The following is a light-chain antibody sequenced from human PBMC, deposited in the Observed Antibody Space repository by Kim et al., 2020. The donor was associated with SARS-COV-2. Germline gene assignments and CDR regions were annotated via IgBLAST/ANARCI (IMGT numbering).Light chain of an antibody. J-gene: IGKJ2*01. CDR3: QHYHNWPLYT. CDR2: GAS. V-gene: IGKV3-15*01. Sequence: SPGERATLSCRASQTVHSNLAWYQQTPGQAPRLLVYGASTRATGVPPRFSGSGSGTQFTLTISSLQSDDFAVYYCQHYHNWPLYTFGQGTKLEI. CDR1: QTVHSN.